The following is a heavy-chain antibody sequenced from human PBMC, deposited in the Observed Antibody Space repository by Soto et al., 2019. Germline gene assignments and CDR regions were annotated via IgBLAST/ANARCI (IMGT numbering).Heavy chain of an antibody. V-gene: IGHV4-30-4*01. CDR2: IYYSGST. D-gene: IGHD7-27*01. CDR1: GGSINIGDYY. CDR3: ARSPRGLGLGPRYFDL. J-gene: IGHJ2*01. Sequence: QVQLQESGPGLVKPSQTLSLTCTVSGGSINIGDYYWSWIRQPPGKGLEWIGYIYYSGSTYYNPPLFSRRTISADTSNNRSSLKLSSLTAADTDVYYCARSPRGLGLGPRYFDLWGRGTLVSVSS.